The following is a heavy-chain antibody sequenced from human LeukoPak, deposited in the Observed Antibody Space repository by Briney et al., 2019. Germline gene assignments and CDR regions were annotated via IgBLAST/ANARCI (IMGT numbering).Heavy chain of an antibody. CDR2: IYHSGST. D-gene: IGHD3-10*01. CDR3: ARTRLWFGELSGYYYYGMDV. Sequence: SETLSLTCTVSGGSISSGGYYWSWIRQPPGKGLEWIGYIYHSGSTYYNPSLKSRVTISVDRSKNQFSLKLSSVTAADTAVYYCARTRLWFGELSGYYYYGMDVWGQGTTVTVSS. J-gene: IGHJ6*02. V-gene: IGHV4-30-2*01. CDR1: GGSISSGGYY.